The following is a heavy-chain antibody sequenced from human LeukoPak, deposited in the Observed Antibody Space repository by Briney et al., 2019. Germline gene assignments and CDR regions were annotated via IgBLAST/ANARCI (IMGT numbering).Heavy chain of an antibody. CDR2: IRGSGDST. Sequence: GGSLRLSCAASGFTFSSYAMTWVRQAPGKGLEWVSSIRGSGDSTYYADSVKGRFTISRDNAKNSLYLQMNSLRAEDTAVYYCAKDGSEYYDFWSGYGYYFDYWGQGTLVTVSS. CDR3: AKDGSEYYDFWSGYGYYFDY. J-gene: IGHJ4*02. D-gene: IGHD3-3*01. CDR1: GFTFSSYA. V-gene: IGHV3-23*01.